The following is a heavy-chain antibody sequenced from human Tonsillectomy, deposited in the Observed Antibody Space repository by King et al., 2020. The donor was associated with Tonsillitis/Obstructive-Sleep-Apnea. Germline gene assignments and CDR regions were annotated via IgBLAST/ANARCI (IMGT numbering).Heavy chain of an antibody. CDR2: INHSGST. D-gene: IGHD3-9*01. CDR3: ARVYDFLTGGGPAPRFDP. J-gene: IGHJ5*02. CDR1: GGSFSGYY. V-gene: IGHV4-34*01. Sequence: VQLQQWGAGLLKPSETLSLTCAVYGGSFSGYYWSWIRQPPGKGLEWIGEINHSGSTNYNPSLKSRVTISVDTSKNHFSLKLSSVTAADTAVYYCARVYDFLTGGGPAPRFDPWGQGTLVTVSS.